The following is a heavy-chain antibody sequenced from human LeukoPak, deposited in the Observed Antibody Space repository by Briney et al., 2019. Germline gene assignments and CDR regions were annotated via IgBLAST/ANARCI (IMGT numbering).Heavy chain of an antibody. D-gene: IGHD3-22*01. Sequence: PGRSLRLSCAASGFTFDGYAMHWVRQAPGKGLEWVSGISWNSGSIGYADSVKGRFTISRDNAKNSLYLQMNSLRAEDTALYYCTKDKYYYDSSGHLDYWGQGTLVTVSS. V-gene: IGHV3-9*01. CDR3: TKDKYYYDSSGHLDY. J-gene: IGHJ4*02. CDR1: GFTFDGYA. CDR2: ISWNSGSI.